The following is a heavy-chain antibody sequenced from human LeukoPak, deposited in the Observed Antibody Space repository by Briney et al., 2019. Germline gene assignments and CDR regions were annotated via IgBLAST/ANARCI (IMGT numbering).Heavy chain of an antibody. CDR1: GFTFSSYW. Sequence: GGSLRLSCAASGFTFSSYWMHWVRQAPGKGLVWVSRINSDGSSTSYADSVKGRFTISRDNAKNSLYLQMNSLRAEDTALYYCAKERGYSYGYGGYYYYGMDVWGQGTTVTVSS. CDR2: INSDGSST. CDR3: AKERGYSYGYGGYYYYGMDV. V-gene: IGHV3-74*01. J-gene: IGHJ6*02. D-gene: IGHD5-18*01.